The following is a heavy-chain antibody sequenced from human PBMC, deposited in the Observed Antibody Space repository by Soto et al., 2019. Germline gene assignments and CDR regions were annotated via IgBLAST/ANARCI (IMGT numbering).Heavy chain of an antibody. J-gene: IGHJ4*02. Sequence: QLQMQESGPGLVKPSETLSLTCTVSDDSIISYSYYWGWIRQPPGRGLEWIGSVYYRGSTYHTPSIKSRVVIPADTSKNQFSLILRSVTAADKAFYFCARQSGAPASSPYSFDYWGRGALVTVSS. CDR3: ARQSGAPASSPYSFDY. CDR1: DDSIISYSYY. D-gene: IGHD2-21*01. CDR2: VYYRGST. V-gene: IGHV4-39*01.